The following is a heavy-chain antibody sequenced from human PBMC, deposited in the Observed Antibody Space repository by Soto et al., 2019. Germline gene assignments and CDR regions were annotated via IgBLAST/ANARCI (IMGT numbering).Heavy chain of an antibody. D-gene: IGHD3-22*01. CDR1: GFTFSSYR. CDR3: AKEWVYDSSGWSFDY. J-gene: IGHJ4*02. Sequence: QVQLVESGGGVVQPGRSLRLSCAASGFTFSSYRMHWVRQAPGKGLEWVAVISYDGSNKYYADSVKGRFTISRDNSKNTLYLQMNSLRAEDTAVYYCAKEWVYDSSGWSFDYWGQGTLVTVSS. CDR2: ISYDGSNK. V-gene: IGHV3-30*18.